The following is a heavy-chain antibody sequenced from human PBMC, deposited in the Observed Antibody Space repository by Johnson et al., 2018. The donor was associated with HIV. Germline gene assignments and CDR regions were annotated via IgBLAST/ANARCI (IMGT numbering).Heavy chain of an antibody. D-gene: IGHD6-13*01. V-gene: IGHV3-30*18. CDR2: ISYDGSNK. CDR1: GFTFSSYG. Sequence: QLVESGGGVVQPGRSLRLSCAASGFTFSSYGMHWVRQAPGKGLEWVTVISYDGSNKYYADSVKGRFTISRDNSKNTLFLQMNSLGPEDTAVYYCAKGRAQHLDGGAFDIWGQGTMVTVSS. CDR3: AKGRAQHLDGGAFDI. J-gene: IGHJ3*02.